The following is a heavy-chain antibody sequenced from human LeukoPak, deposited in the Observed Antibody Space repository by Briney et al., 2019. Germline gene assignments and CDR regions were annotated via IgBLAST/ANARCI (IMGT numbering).Heavy chain of an antibody. Sequence: GGSLRLSCAASGFTFSNYWMHWVSQIPGKVLVWVSRMNSDGSSTSYADSVKGRLIISRDNANNTLYLQMNSLRAEDTAVYYCARAAQGYDYWGQGTLVTVS. CDR2: MNSDGSST. D-gene: IGHD6-13*01. CDR1: GFTFSNYW. CDR3: ARAAQGYDY. J-gene: IGHJ4*02. V-gene: IGHV3-74*01.